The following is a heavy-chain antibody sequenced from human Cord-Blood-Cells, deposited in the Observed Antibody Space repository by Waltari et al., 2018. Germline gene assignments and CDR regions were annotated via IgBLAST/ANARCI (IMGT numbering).Heavy chain of an antibody. CDR3: AKYSSGWYWYFDL. CDR2: IYYSGST. J-gene: IGHJ2*01. CDR1: GGSISSSSYY. D-gene: IGHD6-19*01. Sequence: QLQLQESGPGLVKPSETLSLTCTVSGGSISSSSYYWGWIRQPPGKGLEWIGSIYYSGSTYYNPSPKSLVTISVDTSKNQFSLKLSSVTAADTAVYYCAKYSSGWYWYFDLWGRGTLVTVSS. V-gene: IGHV4-39*01.